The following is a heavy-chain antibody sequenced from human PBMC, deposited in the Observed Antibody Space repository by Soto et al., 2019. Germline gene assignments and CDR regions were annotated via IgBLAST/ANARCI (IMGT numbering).Heavy chain of an antibody. CDR3: VRDYVMDV. J-gene: IGHJ6*02. CDR1: GFTFSGDS. D-gene: IGHD3-10*02. CDR2: ISTTSTYI. Sequence: PGGSLRLSCAASGFTFSGDSMSWVRQAPGKGLEWVASISTTSTYIYYADSVKGRFTISRDNAKNSLHLQMNSLRAEDTAVYYCVRDYVMDVWGQGTTVTVSS. V-gene: IGHV3-21*01.